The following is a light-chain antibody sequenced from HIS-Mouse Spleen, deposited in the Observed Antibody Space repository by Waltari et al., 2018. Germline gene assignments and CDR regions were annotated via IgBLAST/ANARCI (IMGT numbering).Light chain of an antibody. CDR3: AAWDDSLNGYVV. CDR1: SSHIGRNT. V-gene: IGLV1-44*01. CDR2: SNN. Sequence: QSVLTQPPSASGTPGQRVTISCSGSSSHIGRNTVNWYQQLPGTAPKLLIYSNNQRPSGVPDRFSGSKSGTSASLAISGLQSEDEADYYCAAWDDSLNGYVVFGGGTKLTVL. J-gene: IGLJ2*01.